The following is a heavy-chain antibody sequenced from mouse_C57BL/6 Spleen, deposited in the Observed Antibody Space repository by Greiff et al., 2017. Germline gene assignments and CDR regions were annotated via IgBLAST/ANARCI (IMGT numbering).Heavy chain of an antibody. Sequence: EVKLVESGGGLVKPGGSLKLSCAASGFTFSDYGMHWVRQAPEKGLEWVAYISSGSSTIYYADTVKGRFTISRDNAKNTLFLQMTSLRSEDTAMYYCARKENYYGSSYGYFDVWGTGTTVTVSS. CDR1: GFTFSDYG. J-gene: IGHJ1*03. CDR3: ARKENYYGSSYGYFDV. V-gene: IGHV5-17*01. CDR2: ISSGSSTI. D-gene: IGHD1-1*01.